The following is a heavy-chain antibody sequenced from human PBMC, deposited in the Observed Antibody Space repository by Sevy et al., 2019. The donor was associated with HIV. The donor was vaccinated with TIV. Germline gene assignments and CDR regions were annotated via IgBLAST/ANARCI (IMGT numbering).Heavy chain of an antibody. CDR2: ISYDGSKK. CDR3: AREAAEGSYSSSWYSNWFDP. J-gene: IGHJ5*02. V-gene: IGHV3-30*04. CDR1: GFTFSNYA. D-gene: IGHD6-13*01. Sequence: GGSLRLSCAASGFTFSNYAMHWVRQAPGKGLEWVAVISYDGSKKYYADSVKGRSTISRDNSKNTLFLQMKSLRAEDTAIYYCAREAAEGSYSSSWYSNWFDPWGQGTLVTVSS.